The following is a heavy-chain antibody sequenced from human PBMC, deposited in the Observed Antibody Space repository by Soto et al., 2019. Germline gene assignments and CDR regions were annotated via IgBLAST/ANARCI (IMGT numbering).Heavy chain of an antibody. CDR2: IRSKANSYAT. CDR3: TRHNPYCSSTSCTPRAAFDI. D-gene: IGHD2-2*01. CDR1: GFTFSSYA. Sequence: GGSLRLSCAASGFTFSSYAMHWVRQASGKGLEWVGRIRSKANSYATAYAASVKGRFTISRDDSKNTAYLQMNSLKTEDTAVYYCTRHNPYCSSTSCTPRAAFDIWGQGTMVTVSS. J-gene: IGHJ3*02. V-gene: IGHV3-73*01.